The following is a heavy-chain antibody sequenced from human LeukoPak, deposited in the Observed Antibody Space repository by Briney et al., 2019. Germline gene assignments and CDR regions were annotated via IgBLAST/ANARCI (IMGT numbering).Heavy chain of an antibody. J-gene: IGHJ3*02. CDR1: GFTFSSYE. CDR3: ARDLLGFGLTFDI. D-gene: IGHD1-26*01. Sequence: GGSLRLSCAASGFTFSSYEMNWVRQAPGKGLEWVSYISSSGSTIYYADSVKGRFTISRDNAKNSLYLQMNSLRAEDTAVYYCARDLLGFGLTFDIWGQGTMVTVSS. CDR2: ISSSGSTI. V-gene: IGHV3-48*03.